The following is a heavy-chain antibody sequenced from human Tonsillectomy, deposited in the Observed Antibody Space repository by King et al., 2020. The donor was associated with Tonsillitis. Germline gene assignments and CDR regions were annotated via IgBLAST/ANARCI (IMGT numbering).Heavy chain of an antibody. CDR1: GFTLSSYA. J-gene: IGHJ5*02. Sequence: VQLVESGGGLVQPGGSLRLSCAASGFTLSSYAMSWVRQAPGKGLEWVSVIYSGGSSTYYADSVKGRFTISRDNSKNTVYLQMNSLRADDTAVYYCAKIPRGPTNYYESSGYLDPWGQGTLVTVSS. D-gene: IGHD3-22*01. CDR3: AKIPRGPTNYYESSGYLDP. V-gene: IGHV3-23*03. CDR2: IYSGGSST.